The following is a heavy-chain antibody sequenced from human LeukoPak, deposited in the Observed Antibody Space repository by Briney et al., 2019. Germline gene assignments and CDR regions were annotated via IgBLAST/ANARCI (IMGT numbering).Heavy chain of an antibody. D-gene: IGHD3-3*01. V-gene: IGHV4-39*07. CDR2: IYHSGST. J-gene: IGHJ4*02. Sequence: SETLSLTCTVSGGSISSSSHYWGWIRQPPGKGLECIGYIYHSGSTYYNPSLKSRVTISVDRSKNQFSLKLSSVTAADTAVYYCARGLVNYDFWSGSFYFDYWGQGTLVTVSS. CDR3: ARGLVNYDFWSGSFYFDY. CDR1: GGSISSSSHY.